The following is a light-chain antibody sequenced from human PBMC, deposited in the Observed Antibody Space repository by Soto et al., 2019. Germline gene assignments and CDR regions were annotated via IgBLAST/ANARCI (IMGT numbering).Light chain of an antibody. J-gene: IGKJ1*01. V-gene: IGKV1-5*03. CDR1: QSISSW. CDR3: QQYNSYSCT. Sequence: DIQMTQSPSTLSASVGDRVTITCLASQSISSWLAWYQQKPGKAPKLLIYKASSLESGVPSRFSGSGSGTEFTLTISSLQPDDFATYYCQQYNSYSCTFGQGTKVDIK. CDR2: KAS.